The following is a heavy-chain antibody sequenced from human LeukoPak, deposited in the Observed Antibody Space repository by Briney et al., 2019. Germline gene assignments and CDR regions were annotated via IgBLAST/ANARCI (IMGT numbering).Heavy chain of an antibody. V-gene: IGHV3-23*01. Sequence: GGSLRLSCAASGFTFSSYAMSWVRQAPGKGLEWVSAISGSGGSTYYADSVKGRFTISRDNSKYMLYLQMNSLRAEDTAVYYCARVSEYYYDSSGYYARPPPLDAFDIWGQGTMVTVSS. J-gene: IGHJ3*02. CDR3: ARVSEYYYDSSGYYARPPPLDAFDI. D-gene: IGHD3-22*01. CDR2: ISGSGGST. CDR1: GFTFSSYA.